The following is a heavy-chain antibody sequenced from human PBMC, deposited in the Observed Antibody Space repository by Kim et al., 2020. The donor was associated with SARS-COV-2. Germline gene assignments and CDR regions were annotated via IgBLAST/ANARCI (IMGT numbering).Heavy chain of an antibody. CDR3: ARGRGNMARGVILRY. J-gene: IGHJ4*02. D-gene: IGHD3-10*01. Sequence: SETLSLTCAVYGGSFSGYYWSWIRQPPGKGLEWIGEINHSGSTNYNPSLKSRVTISVDTSKNQFSLKLSSVTAADTAVYYCARGRGNMARGVILRYWGQG. CDR2: INHSGST. V-gene: IGHV4-34*01. CDR1: GGSFSGYY.